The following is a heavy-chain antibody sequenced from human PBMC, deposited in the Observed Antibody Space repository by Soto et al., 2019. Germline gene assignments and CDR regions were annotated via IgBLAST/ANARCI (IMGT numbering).Heavy chain of an antibody. CDR1: GGSISSYY. V-gene: IGHV4-59*01. J-gene: IGHJ6*02. CDR3: ARARGSSGWSPAPYYYYYGMDV. D-gene: IGHD6-19*01. CDR2: IYYSGST. Sequence: QVQLQESGPGLVKPSETLSLTCTVSGGSISSYYWSWIRQPPGKGLEWIGYIYYSGSTNYNPSLKSRVTIQVDTSKIQFPLKLSSVTAADTAVYYCARARGSSGWSPAPYYYYYGMDVWGQGTTVTVSS.